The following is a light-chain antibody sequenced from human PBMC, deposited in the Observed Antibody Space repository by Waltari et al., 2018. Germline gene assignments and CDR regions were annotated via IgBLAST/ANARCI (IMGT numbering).Light chain of an antibody. V-gene: IGKV4-1*01. CDR2: WAS. Sequence: DIVMTQSPDSLAVSLGERATINCKSSRSVLYSGNNKNYLAWYQQKPGQPPKLVIYWASTRESGVPARFSGSRSGTDFTLTISSLQAEDVAVYYCQQYSTNLGTFGPGTRVDIK. CDR1: RSVLYSGNNKNY. CDR3: QQYSTNLGT. J-gene: IGKJ3*01.